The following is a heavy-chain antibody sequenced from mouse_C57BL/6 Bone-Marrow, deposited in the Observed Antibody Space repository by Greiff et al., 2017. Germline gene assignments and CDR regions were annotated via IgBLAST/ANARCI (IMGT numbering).Heavy chain of an antibody. J-gene: IGHJ1*03. CDR1: GFNIKDYY. CDR2: IDPEDGDT. V-gene: IGHV14-1*01. CDR3: TISTVVYWYFDV. Sequence: EVKLQESGAELVRPGASVKLSCTASGFNIKDYYMHWVKQRPGQGLEWIGRIDPEDGDTEYAPKFQGKATLTADKSSNTAYLQLSSLTSDDTAVYYCTISTVVYWYFDVGGTGTTVTVSS. D-gene: IGHD1-1*01.